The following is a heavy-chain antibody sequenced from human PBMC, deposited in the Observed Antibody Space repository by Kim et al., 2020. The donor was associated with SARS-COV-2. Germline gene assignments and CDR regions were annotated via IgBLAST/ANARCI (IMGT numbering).Heavy chain of an antibody. V-gene: IGHV1-3*01. D-gene: IGHD1-1*01. J-gene: IGHJ6*02. CDR1: GYTFTSYA. CDR2: INAGNGNT. Sequence: ASVKVSCKASGYTFTSYAMHWVRQAPGQRLEWMGWINAGNGNTKYSQKFQGRVTITRDTSASTAYMELSSLRSEDTAVYYCARELERFHFRYYYYGMDVWGQGTTVTVSS. CDR3: ARELERFHFRYYYYGMDV.